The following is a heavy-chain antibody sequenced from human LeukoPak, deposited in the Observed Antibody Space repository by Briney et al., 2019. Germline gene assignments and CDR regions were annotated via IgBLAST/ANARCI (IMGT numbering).Heavy chain of an antibody. V-gene: IGHV3-53*01. J-gene: IGHJ4*02. CDR3: AREGTYYDILTGYYRGYFDY. Sequence: GGSLRLSCAASGFTVSSNYMSWVRQAPGKGLEWVSVIYSGGSTYYADSAKGRFTISRDNSKNTLYLQMNSLRAEDTAVYYCAREGTYYDILTGYYRGYFDYWGQGSLVTVSS. CDR2: IYSGGST. CDR1: GFTVSSNY. D-gene: IGHD3-9*01.